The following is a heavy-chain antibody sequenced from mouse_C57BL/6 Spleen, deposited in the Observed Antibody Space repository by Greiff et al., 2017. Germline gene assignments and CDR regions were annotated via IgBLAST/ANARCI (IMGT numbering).Heavy chain of an antibody. CDR3: AIAGGYPWFAY. CDR1: GYTFTSYW. V-gene: IGHV1-74*01. D-gene: IGHD2-2*01. Sequence: QVQLQQPGAELVKPGASVKVSCKASGYTFTSYWMHWVKQRPGQGLEWIGRIHPSDSDTNYNQKFKGKATLTVDKSSSTAYMQLSSLTSEDSAFYYCAIAGGYPWFAYWGQGTLVTVSA. J-gene: IGHJ3*01. CDR2: IHPSDSDT.